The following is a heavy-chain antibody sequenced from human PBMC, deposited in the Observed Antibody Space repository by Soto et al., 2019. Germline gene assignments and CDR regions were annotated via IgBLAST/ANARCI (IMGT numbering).Heavy chain of an antibody. CDR2: ISSSSSYI. J-gene: IGHJ6*02. Sequence: GGSLRLSCAASGFTFSSYSMNWVRQAPGKGLEWVSSISSSSSYIYYADSVKGRFTISRDNAKNSLYLQMNSLRAEDTAVYYCARDEFLRIQLWSNYYYGMDVWGQGTTVTVSS. CDR1: GFTFSSYS. CDR3: ARDEFLRIQLWSNYYYGMDV. V-gene: IGHV3-21*01. D-gene: IGHD5-18*01.